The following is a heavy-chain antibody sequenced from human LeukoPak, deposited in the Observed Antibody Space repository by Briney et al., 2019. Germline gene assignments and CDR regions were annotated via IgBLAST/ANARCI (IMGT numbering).Heavy chain of an antibody. CDR2: INGDGSST. CDR3: AREPHSDYSDHTDSFDI. J-gene: IGHJ3*02. D-gene: IGHD4-17*01. Sequence: GGSLRSSCAASGFTFSSFWMHWVRQAPGKGLVWVSRINGDGSSTGYADFVEGRFSISRDNAQNTLYLQMHSLRAEDTALYYCAREPHSDYSDHTDSFDIWGQGTMVSVSS. V-gene: IGHV3-74*01. CDR1: GFTFSSFW.